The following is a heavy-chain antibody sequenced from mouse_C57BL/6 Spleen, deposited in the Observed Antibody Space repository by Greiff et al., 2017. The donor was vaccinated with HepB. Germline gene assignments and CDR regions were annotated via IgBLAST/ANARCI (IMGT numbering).Heavy chain of an antibody. CDR1: GYTFTSYW. J-gene: IGHJ4*01. CDR2: IDPSDSET. D-gene: IGHD4-1*01. CDR3: ARSRTGTPYWGAMDY. Sequence: QVQLQQPGAELVRPGSSVKLSCKASGYTFTSYWMHWVKQRPIQGLEWIGNIDPSDSETHYNQKFKDKATLTVDKSSSTAYMQLSSLTSEDSAVYYCARSRTGTPYWGAMDYWGQGTSVTVSS. V-gene: IGHV1-52*01.